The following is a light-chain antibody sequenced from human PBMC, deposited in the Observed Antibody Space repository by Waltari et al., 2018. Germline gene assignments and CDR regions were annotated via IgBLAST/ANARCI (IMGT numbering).Light chain of an antibody. J-gene: IGLJ2*01. Sequence: QSVMTQPPSASRTPGQRVIISSSGSDSNIGSSPVNRYQQLPGAAPKVLIYSDDRRPSGVPDRFSGSKSGTSASLAITGLQSEDEADYYCASWDYRLNGILFGGGTRLTVL. V-gene: IGLV1-44*01. CDR3: ASWDYRLNGIL. CDR1: DSNIGSSP. CDR2: SDD.